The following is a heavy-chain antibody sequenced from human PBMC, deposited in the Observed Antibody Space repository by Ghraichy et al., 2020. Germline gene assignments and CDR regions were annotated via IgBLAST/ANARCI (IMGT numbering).Heavy chain of an antibody. CDR2: IYHSGST. CDR3: ARVRYSSGRPGGPYYYYGMDV. CDR1: GGSISSSNW. J-gene: IGHJ6*02. V-gene: IGHV4-4*02. Sequence: SETLSLTCAVSGGSISSSNWWSWVRQPPGKGLEWIGEIYHSGSTNYNPSLKSRVTISVDKSKNQFSLKLSSVTAADTAVYNCARVRYSSGRPGGPYYYYGMDVWGQGTTVTVSS. D-gene: IGHD6-19*01.